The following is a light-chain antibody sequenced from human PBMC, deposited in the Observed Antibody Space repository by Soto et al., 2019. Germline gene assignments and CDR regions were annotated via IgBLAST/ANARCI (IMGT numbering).Light chain of an antibody. CDR1: SGHSNYA. J-gene: IGLJ2*01. V-gene: IGLV4-69*01. CDR3: QTWGTDIHVV. Sequence: QLVLTQSPSASASLGASVKLTCTLSSGHSNYAIAWHQQQPEKGPRYLMKLNSDGSHNKGDGIPDRFSGSSSGAERYLTISSLQSEDEAEYYCQTWGTDIHVVFGGGTKLTVL. CDR2: LNSDGSH.